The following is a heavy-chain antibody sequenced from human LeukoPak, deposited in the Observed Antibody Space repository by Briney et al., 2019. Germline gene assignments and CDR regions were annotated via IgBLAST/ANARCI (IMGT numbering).Heavy chain of an antibody. CDR2: IYSSGTT. D-gene: IGHD2-21*02. J-gene: IGHJ4*02. CDR3: ARGWGPAYCGGDCHRHFDY. Sequence: PSETLSLTCDVTGDSISSGGYYWSWIRQPPGQGLEWIGYIYSSGTTSYYPSLKSRVTISVDTSKNQFSLKLTSVTAADTAVYYCARGWGPAYCGGDCHRHFDYWGQGTLVTVSS. V-gene: IGHV4-30-4*07. CDR1: GDSISSGGYY.